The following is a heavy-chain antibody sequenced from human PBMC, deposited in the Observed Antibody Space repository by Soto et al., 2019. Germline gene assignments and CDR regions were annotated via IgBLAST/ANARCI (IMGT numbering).Heavy chain of an antibody. J-gene: IGHJ4*02. CDR1: GGSFSGYY. CDR2: INHGGDT. Sequence: NPSETLSLTCAVYGGSFSGYYWSWIRQPPGKGPEWIGEINHGGDTHYNPSLKSRATISEDTSKNQFSLKVTSLTAADTAVYYCARRAGTLDYWGQGTPVTVSS. CDR3: ARRAGTLDY. V-gene: IGHV4-34*01. D-gene: IGHD1-7*01.